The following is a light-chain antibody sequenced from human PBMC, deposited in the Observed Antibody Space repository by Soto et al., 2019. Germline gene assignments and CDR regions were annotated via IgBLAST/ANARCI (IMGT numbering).Light chain of an antibody. V-gene: IGLV2-14*01. CDR1: SSDIGAYNY. J-gene: IGLJ1*01. CDR3: FSFTTDWTHV. Sequence: QSVLPQPASVSGAPGQSITISCPGSSSDIGAYNYVSWFQQYPGKAPKLIISEVSNRPSGVSNRFSGSKSGTAASLTISGLQTEDEADYFCFSFTTDWTHVFGTGTKVTVL. CDR2: EVS.